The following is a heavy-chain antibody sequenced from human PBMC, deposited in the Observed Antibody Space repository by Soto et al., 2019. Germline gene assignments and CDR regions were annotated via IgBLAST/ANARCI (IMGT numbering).Heavy chain of an antibody. J-gene: IGHJ4*02. V-gene: IGHV3-23*01. CDR2: ISGGGDTT. D-gene: IGHD3-10*01. Sequence: EVQLLESGGGLVQPGGSLRLSCAASGFTFNNYAMTWVRQAPGKGLEWVSAISGGGDTTSYADSVKGRFTVSRDGSKNTRYLQMSSLRAEDTALYYCAKGRGGSGSLTPRVDFWGQGTLVIVSS. CDR3: AKGRGGSGSLTPRVDF. CDR1: GFTFNNYA.